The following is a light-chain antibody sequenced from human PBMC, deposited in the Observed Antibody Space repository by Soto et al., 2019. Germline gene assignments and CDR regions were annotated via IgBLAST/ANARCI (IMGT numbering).Light chain of an antibody. Sequence: QSVPTQPPSVSGAPGQRVTISCTGSSSNIGTGYDVHWYQQLPGTAPKLLIYGHNNRPSGVPDRFSASKSGTSASLAITGLQAEDEADYYCQSYDTSLSGSVVFGGGTKLTVL. CDR2: GHN. V-gene: IGLV1-40*01. CDR1: SSNIGTGYD. J-gene: IGLJ2*01. CDR3: QSYDTSLSGSVV.